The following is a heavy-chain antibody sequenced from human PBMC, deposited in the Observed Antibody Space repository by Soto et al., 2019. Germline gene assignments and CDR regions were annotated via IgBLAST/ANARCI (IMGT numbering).Heavy chain of an antibody. D-gene: IGHD1-26*01. CDR1: GYTFTSYD. CDR3: ASGGATERRDAFDI. J-gene: IGHJ3*02. Sequence: ASVKVSCKASGYTFTSYDINWVRQATGQGLEWMGWMNPNSGNTGYAQKFQGRVTMTRNTSISTAYMELSSLRSEDTAVYYCASGGATERRDAFDIWGQGKMVTVSS. V-gene: IGHV1-8*01. CDR2: MNPNSGNT.